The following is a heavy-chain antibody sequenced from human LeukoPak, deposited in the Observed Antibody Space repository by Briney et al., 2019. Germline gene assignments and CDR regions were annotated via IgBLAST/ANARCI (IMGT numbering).Heavy chain of an antibody. J-gene: IGHJ4*02. V-gene: IGHV3-23*01. Sequence: GGSLRLSCAASGFTFSSYAMSWVRQAPGKGLEWVSAISGSGGSTYYADSVKGRFTISRDNSKNTLYLQMNSLRAEDTAVYYCAKDLRGLGGYDILDYFDYWGQGTLVTVSS. D-gene: IGHD5-12*01. CDR3: AKDLRGLGGYDILDYFDY. CDR1: GFTFSSYA. CDR2: ISGSGGST.